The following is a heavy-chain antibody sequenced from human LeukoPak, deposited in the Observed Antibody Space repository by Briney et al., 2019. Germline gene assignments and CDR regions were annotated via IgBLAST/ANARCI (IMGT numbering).Heavy chain of an antibody. J-gene: IGHJ4*02. CDR3: ARATYRSGDSCYSGIFDY. D-gene: IGHD2-15*01. Sequence: PSETLSLTCTVSGGSISSGGYYWSWIRQHPGKGLEWIGYIYYSGSTYYNPSLKSRVTISVDTSKNQFSLKLSSVTAADTAVYYCARATYRSGDSCYSGIFDYWGQGTLVTVSS. CDR1: GGSISSGGYY. V-gene: IGHV4-31*03. CDR2: IYYSGST.